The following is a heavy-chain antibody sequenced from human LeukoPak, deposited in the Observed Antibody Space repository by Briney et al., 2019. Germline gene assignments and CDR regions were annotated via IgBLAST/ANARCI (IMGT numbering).Heavy chain of an antibody. D-gene: IGHD3-10*01. J-gene: IGHJ4*02. CDR3: ARRGVSLFDY. Sequence: GFLKISCAASGFHLNRHGLSRVRPAPGKGLEWVSAISGSGGSTYYADSVKGRFTISRDNAKNSLYLQMNSLRAEDTALYYCARRGVSLFDYWGQGTLVTVSS. CDR1: GFHLNRHG. CDR2: ISGSGGST. V-gene: IGHV3-23*01.